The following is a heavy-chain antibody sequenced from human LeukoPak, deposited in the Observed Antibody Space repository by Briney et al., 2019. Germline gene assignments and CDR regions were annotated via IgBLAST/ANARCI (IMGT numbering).Heavy chain of an antibody. J-gene: IGHJ5*02. Sequence: GGSLRLSCAASGFTFSGYAMHWVRQAPGKGLEWVAVISYDGSNKYYADCVKGRFTISRDNSKNTLYLQMNSLRGEDTAVYYCARDRIAAASTDWFDPWGQGTLVTVSS. V-gene: IGHV3-30*04. D-gene: IGHD6-13*01. CDR3: ARDRIAAASTDWFDP. CDR2: ISYDGSNK. CDR1: GFTFSGYA.